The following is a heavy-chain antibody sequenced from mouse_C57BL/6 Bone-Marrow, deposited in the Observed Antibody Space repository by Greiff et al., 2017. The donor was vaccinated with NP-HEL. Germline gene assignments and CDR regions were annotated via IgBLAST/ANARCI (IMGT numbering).Heavy chain of an antibody. Sequence: EVQRVESGGGLVKPGGSLKLSCAASGFTFSSYAMSWVRQTPEKRLEWVATISDGGSYTYYPDNVKGRFTISRDNAKNNLYLQMSHLKSEDTAMYYCASQTGTGYWGQGTTLTVSS. J-gene: IGHJ2*01. V-gene: IGHV5-4*01. CDR2: ISDGGSYT. CDR3: ASQTGTGY. CDR1: GFTFSSYA. D-gene: IGHD4-1*01.